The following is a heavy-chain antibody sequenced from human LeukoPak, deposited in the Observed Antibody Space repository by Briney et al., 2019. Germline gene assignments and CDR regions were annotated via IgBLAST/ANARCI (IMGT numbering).Heavy chain of an antibody. CDR3: ARDHHRRLYDSQARDTFDI. Sequence: GGSLRLSCAASGFTFSSYSMNWVRQAPGKGLEGVSYISSSSSTIYYADSVKGRFTISRDNAENSLYLQMNSLRAEDTAVYYCARDHHRRLYDSQARDTFDIWGQGTMVTVSS. CDR2: ISSSSSTI. J-gene: IGHJ3*02. V-gene: IGHV3-48*01. D-gene: IGHD3-22*01. CDR1: GFTFSSYS.